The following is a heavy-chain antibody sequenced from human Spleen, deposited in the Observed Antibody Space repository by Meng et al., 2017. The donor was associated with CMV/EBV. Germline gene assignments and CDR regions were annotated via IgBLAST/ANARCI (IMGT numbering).Heavy chain of an antibody. D-gene: IGHD2-2*01. CDR3: AKDPGDSTSFGIDY. CDR1: GFTFSKYS. CDR2: ITSSSSYT. Sequence: ETLSLTCAASGFTFSKYSMNWVRRAPGKGLEWVSSITSSSSYTYSADSVKGRFTISRDNSKNTLYLQMNSLRTEDTAIYYCAKDPGDSTSFGIDYWGQGTLVTVSS. J-gene: IGHJ4*02. V-gene: IGHV3-21*01.